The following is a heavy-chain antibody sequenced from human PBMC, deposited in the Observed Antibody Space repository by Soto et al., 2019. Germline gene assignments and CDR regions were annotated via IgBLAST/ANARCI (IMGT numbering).Heavy chain of an antibody. V-gene: IGHV3-33*01. Sequence: QGQLVESGGGAVQPGRSLRLSCAASGFAFSNHGMHWVRQAPGKGLEWLAVIVREGSEKFYADSVKGRFTISRENSKNTLYLEMSSLRAEDTAVYYCARDDDYDDNGLDLWGQGTLVTVSS. CDR3: ARDDDYDDNGLDL. D-gene: IGHD4-17*01. CDR2: IVREGSEK. J-gene: IGHJ4*02. CDR1: GFAFSNHG.